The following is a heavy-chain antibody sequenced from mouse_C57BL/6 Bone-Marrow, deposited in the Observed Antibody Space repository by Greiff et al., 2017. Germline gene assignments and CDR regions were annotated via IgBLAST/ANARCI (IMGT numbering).Heavy chain of an antibody. V-gene: IGHV1-59*01. CDR1: GYTFTSYW. D-gene: IGHD1-1*01. CDR3: ARGNLCDY. J-gene: IGHJ2*01. CDR2: IDPSDSYT. Sequence: QVQLQQPGAELVRPGTSVKLSCKASGYTFTSYWMHWVKQRPGQGLEWIGVIDPSDSYTNYNQKFKGKATLTVDTSSSTAYMQLSSLTSEDSAVYYCARGNLCDYWGQGTTLTVSS.